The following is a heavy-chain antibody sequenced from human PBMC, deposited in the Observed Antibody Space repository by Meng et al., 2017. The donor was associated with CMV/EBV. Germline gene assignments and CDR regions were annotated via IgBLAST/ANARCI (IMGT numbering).Heavy chain of an antibody. Sequence: GESLKISCVGSGFNFNDYYMSWIRQAPGKGLEWVSYISPTGSTTYYADSMKGRFTISRDNAKNSLYLQMNSLREEDTAVYYCARVGRWGGYWGQGTLVTVSS. CDR1: GFNFNDYY. CDR3: ARVGRWGGY. J-gene: IGHJ4*02. CDR2: ISPTGSTT. D-gene: IGHD4-23*01. V-gene: IGHV3-11*04.